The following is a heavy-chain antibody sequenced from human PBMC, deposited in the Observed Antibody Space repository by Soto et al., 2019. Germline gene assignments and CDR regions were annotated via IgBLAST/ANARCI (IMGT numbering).Heavy chain of an antibody. CDR1: GFTFSSYA. CDR2: ISGSGGST. CDR3: AKDSSGWYDAFDI. J-gene: IGHJ3*02. D-gene: IGHD6-19*01. Sequence: EVQLLESGGGLVQPGGSLRLSCAASGFTFSSYAMSWVRQAPGKGLEWVSAISGSGGSTYYADSVKGRFTISRDNSKKPLYLQMNSLRAEDTAVYYCAKDSSGWYDAFDIWGQGTMVTVSS. V-gene: IGHV3-23*01.